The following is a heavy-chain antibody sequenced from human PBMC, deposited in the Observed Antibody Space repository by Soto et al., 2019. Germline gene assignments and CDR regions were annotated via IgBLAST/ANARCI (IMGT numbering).Heavy chain of an antibody. CDR3: ARAVYDFWSGYYSYYYGMDV. Sequence: SETLSLTCTVSGGSISSYYWSWIRQPPGKGLEWIGYIYYSGSTNYNLSLKSRVTISVDTSKNQFSLKLSSVTAADTAVYYCARAVYDFWSGYYSYYYGMDVWGQGTTVTVSS. V-gene: IGHV4-59*01. CDR2: IYYSGST. J-gene: IGHJ6*02. D-gene: IGHD3-3*01. CDR1: GGSISSYY.